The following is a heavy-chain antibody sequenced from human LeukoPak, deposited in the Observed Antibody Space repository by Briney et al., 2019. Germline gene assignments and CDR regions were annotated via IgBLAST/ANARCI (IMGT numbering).Heavy chain of an antibody. CDR2: IHPNSGGT. D-gene: IGHD3-10*01. J-gene: IGHJ6*03. CDR3: ARDRAYFGSGSDYYYMDV. Sequence: ASVKVSCKASGYTFTGYYLHWVRQAPGQGLEWMGWIHPNSGGTNSAQKFQGRVTMTRDTSISTAHMELSSLRSDDTAVYYCARDRAYFGSGSDYYYMDVWGKGTTVTVS. CDR1: GYTFTGYY. V-gene: IGHV1-2*02.